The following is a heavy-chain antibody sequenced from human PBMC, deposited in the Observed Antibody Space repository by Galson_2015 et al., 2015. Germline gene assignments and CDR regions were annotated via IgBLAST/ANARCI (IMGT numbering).Heavy chain of an antibody. Sequence: SLRLSCAASGFSFSNYAMNWVRQAPGKGLEWVAGITASDGNPYYADSVKGRFTISRDNSKSVLSLQMNSLRTEDTALYYCAKTACSGGSCRGTNWFDPWGQGTLGIVSS. J-gene: IGHJ5*02. CDR2: ITASDGNP. CDR3: AKTACSGGSCRGTNWFDP. V-gene: IGHV3-23*01. CDR1: GFSFSNYA. D-gene: IGHD2-8*02.